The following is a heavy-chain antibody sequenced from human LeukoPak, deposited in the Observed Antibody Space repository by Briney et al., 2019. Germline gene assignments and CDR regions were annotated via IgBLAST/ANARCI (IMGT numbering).Heavy chain of an antibody. Sequence: GGSLRLSCAASGFTFSNAWMSWVRQAPGKGLEWVGRIKSKTDGGTTDYAAPVKGRFTISRYDSKNTLYLQMNSLKTEDTAVYYCTTLYSYGFFDYWGQGTLVTVSS. CDR2: IKSKTDGGTT. D-gene: IGHD5-18*01. V-gene: IGHV3-15*01. CDR1: GFTFSNAW. J-gene: IGHJ4*02. CDR3: TTLYSYGFFDY.